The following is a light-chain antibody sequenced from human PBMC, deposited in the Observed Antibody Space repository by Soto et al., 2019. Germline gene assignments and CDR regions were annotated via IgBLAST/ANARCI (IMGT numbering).Light chain of an antibody. CDR2: AAS. Sequence: DIQMTQSPSSLSASVGDRVTISCRASQSIDRYLNWYQQKPGKAPRLLIYAASNLQSGVPSRFSGSGSGTEFTLTISNLQPDDFATYFCQQYNNYPRTFGQGTKV. V-gene: IGKV1-39*01. J-gene: IGKJ1*01. CDR3: QQYNNYPRT. CDR1: QSIDRY.